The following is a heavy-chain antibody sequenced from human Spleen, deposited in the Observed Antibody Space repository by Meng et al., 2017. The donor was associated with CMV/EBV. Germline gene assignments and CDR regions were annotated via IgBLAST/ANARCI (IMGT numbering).Heavy chain of an antibody. CDR1: GYTFTGYY. J-gene: IGHJ6*02. V-gene: IGHV1-2*02. D-gene: IGHD3-22*01. CDR3: ARTRYDSSGYDAYYYYAMDV. Sequence: ASVKVSCKASGYTFTGYYMHWVRQAPGQGLEWMGWIHPHRGDTNYAQQFQGRVTLTRDTSINTGYMELSSLRSEDTAVYYCARTRYDSSGYDAYYYYAMDVWGQGTTVTVSS. CDR2: IHPHRGDT.